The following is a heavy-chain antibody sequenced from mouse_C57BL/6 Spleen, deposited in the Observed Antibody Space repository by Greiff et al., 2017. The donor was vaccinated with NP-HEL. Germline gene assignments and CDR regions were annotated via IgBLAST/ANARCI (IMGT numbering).Heavy chain of an antibody. V-gene: IGHV1-76*01. CDR3: ARRNYGSSYFDY. CDR2: IYPGSGNT. J-gene: IGHJ2*01. CDR1: GYTFTDYY. D-gene: IGHD1-1*01. Sequence: VQLQQSGAELVRPGASVKLSCKASGYTFTDYYINWVKQRPGQGLEWIARIYPGSGNTYYNEKFKGKATLTAEKSSSTAYMQLSSLTSEDSAVYCCARRNYGSSYFDYWGQGTTLTVSS.